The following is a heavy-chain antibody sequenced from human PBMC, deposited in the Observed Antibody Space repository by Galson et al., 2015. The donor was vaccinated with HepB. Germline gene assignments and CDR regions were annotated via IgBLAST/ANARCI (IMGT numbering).Heavy chain of an antibody. D-gene: IGHD2-2*01. CDR1: GYKFTTYW. Sequence: QSGAEVKKPGESLKISCKGSGYKFTTYWIAWVRQIPGKGLEWMGIIYPADSDTRYSPSFEGQVTISADKSISTAYLQWSSLKSSDTAMYYCARQHCSSASCFFDYWGQGTLVTVSS. V-gene: IGHV5-51*01. CDR3: ARQHCSSASCFFDY. J-gene: IGHJ4*02. CDR2: IYPADSDT.